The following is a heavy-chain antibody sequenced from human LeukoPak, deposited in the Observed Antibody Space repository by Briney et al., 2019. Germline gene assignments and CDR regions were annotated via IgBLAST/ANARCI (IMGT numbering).Heavy chain of an antibody. V-gene: IGHV3-23*01. D-gene: IGHD2-2*01. CDR1: GFTFSSYA. CDR3: AKDRSVVVPAATLDY. CDR2: ISRNGGST. Sequence: PGGSLRLSCAASGFTFSSYAMSWVRQAPGKGLEWVSAISRNGGSTYYADSVKGRFTISRDNSKNTLYLQMNSLRAEDTAVYYCAKDRSVVVPAATLDYWGQGTLVTVSS. J-gene: IGHJ4*02.